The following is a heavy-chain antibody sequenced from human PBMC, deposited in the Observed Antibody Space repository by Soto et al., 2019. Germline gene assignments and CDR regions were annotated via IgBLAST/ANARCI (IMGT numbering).Heavy chain of an antibody. V-gene: IGHV3-30-3*01. CDR2: ISNDGSNK. CDR1: VFTFLSYA. D-gene: IGHD6-13*01. CDR3: ARGGGSSSPTGYYYYGMDV. Sequence: LACSAIVFTFLSYAMHSVRQATGEGLEWVAVISNDGSNKYYADSVKGRFTISRDNSKNTLYLQMNSLRAEDTAVYYCARGGGSSSPTGYYYYGMDVWGQGTKVTVS. J-gene: IGHJ6*02.